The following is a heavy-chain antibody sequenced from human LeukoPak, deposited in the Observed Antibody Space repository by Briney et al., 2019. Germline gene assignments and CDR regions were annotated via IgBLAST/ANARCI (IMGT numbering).Heavy chain of an antibody. CDR2: INPNSGGA. CDR1: GYTFSDYY. Sequence: ASVKVSCKASGYTFSDYYMHWVRQAPGQGLEWMGWINPNSGGANYAQSFQGRVALTRDTSITTAYMGVSRLTSDDTAVYYCARGSLKSSADGFDFWGQGTMGTVS. V-gene: IGHV1-2*02. J-gene: IGHJ3*01. CDR3: ARGSLKSSADGFDF.